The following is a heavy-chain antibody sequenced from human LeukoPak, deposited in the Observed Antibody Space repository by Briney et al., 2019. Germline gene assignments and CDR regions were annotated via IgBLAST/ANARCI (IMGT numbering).Heavy chain of an antibody. V-gene: IGHV3-30*02. CDR2: IRYDGSNK. CDR3: AKVAQWPYYYMDV. D-gene: IGHD6-19*01. J-gene: IGHJ6*03. Sequence: QPGGSLRLSCAASGFTFSSYGVHWVRQAPGKGLECVAFIRYDGSNKYYADSVKGRFTISRDNSKNTLYMQMNSLRAEDTAVYYCAKVAQWPYYYMDVWGKGTTVTVSS. CDR1: GFTFSSYG.